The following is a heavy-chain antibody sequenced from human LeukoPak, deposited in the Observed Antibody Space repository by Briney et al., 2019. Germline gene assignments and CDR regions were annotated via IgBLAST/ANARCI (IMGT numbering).Heavy chain of an antibody. CDR2: ISLTGET. CDR3: WRERGAFCLFGN. CDR1: GGSISSTNW. Sequence: PSETLSLTCGVPGGSISSTNWWSCVRQPPGQGLEWIGEISLTGETNYNPSLNGRVTMSLDGSRNPLYLPLTSVTAADTAIYYCWRERGAFCLFGNWGQGTLVIVSP. D-gene: IGHD3-3*01. V-gene: IGHV4-4*02. J-gene: IGHJ4*02.